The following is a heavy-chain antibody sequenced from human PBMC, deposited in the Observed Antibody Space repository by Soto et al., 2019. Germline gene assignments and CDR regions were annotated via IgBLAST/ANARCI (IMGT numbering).Heavy chain of an antibody. D-gene: IGHD1-26*01. V-gene: IGHV3-30*18. Sequence: QVQLAESGGGVVQPGGSLRLSCAASGFTFSDYGIDWFRQAPGKGLEWVAVISHEGGTQYYAASLRGRLTVSRDNSKNILYLQLDSLRPEDTAVYFCAKEGSAKVSRWDDYWGQGTLVTVSS. CDR2: ISHEGGTQ. J-gene: IGHJ4*02. CDR3: AKEGSAKVSRWDDY. CDR1: GFTFSDYG.